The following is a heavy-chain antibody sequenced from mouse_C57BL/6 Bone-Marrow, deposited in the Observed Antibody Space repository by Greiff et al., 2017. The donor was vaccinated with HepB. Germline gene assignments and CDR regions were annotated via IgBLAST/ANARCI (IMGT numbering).Heavy chain of an antibody. V-gene: IGHV6-3*01. Sequence: EVKLQESGGGLVQPGGSMKLSCVASGFTFSNYWMNWVRQSPEKGLEWVAQIRLKSDNYATHYAESVKGRFTISRDDSKSSVYLQMNNLRAEDTGIYYSFITTVGGDYWGQGTSVTVSS. J-gene: IGHJ4*01. CDR3: FITTVGGDY. CDR1: GFTFSNYW. D-gene: IGHD1-1*01. CDR2: IRLKSDNYAT.